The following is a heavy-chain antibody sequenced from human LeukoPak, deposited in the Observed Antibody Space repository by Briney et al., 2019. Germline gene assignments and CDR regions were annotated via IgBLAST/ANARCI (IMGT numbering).Heavy chain of an antibody. D-gene: IGHD3-10*01. J-gene: IGHJ6*02. CDR1: GYTSTSYG. Sequence: GASVKLSCKASGYTSTSYGISWVRQAPGQGLEWMGWISAYNGNTNYAQKLQGRVTMTTDTSTSTAYMEVRSLKSDDTAVYYCASPMVRGVPSYYYGMDVWGQGTTVTVSS. CDR2: ISAYNGNT. V-gene: IGHV1-18*01. CDR3: ASPMVRGVPSYYYGMDV.